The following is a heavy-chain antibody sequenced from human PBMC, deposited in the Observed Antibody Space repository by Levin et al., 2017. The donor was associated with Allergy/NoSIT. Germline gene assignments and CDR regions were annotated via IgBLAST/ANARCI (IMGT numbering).Heavy chain of an antibody. Sequence: SETLSLTCSVSGDSISRGFYYWSWIRQPAGEGLEWIGRIYVTGSTTYSPSLKSRVTISLDRSKDQASLKINSVTAADTAVYYCARDLEGFSGYKPYCYTDVWGKGTTVTVSS. V-gene: IGHV4-61*02. J-gene: IGHJ6*03. CDR1: GDSISRGFYY. CDR3: ARDLEGFSGYKPYCYTDV. CDR2: IYVTGST. D-gene: IGHD5-12*01.